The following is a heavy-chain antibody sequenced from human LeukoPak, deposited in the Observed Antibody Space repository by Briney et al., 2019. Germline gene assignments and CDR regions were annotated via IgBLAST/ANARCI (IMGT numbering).Heavy chain of an antibody. CDR2: ISSDSSYI. V-gene: IGHV3-21*01. Sequence: KPGGSLTLSCTASGFTISTYSLSWVRQPQPQGLEWVASISSDSSYIYYGDSLKDRFTITRDNAKNSLYLQMNSLRAAATAVYYCARVGSDAFDIWGQGIMVTVS. CDR1: GFTISTYS. J-gene: IGHJ3*02. CDR3: ARVGSDAFDI.